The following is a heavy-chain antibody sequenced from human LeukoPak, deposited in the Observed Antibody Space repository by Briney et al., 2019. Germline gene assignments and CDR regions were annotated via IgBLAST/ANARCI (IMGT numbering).Heavy chain of an antibody. V-gene: IGHV1-2*06. D-gene: IGHD1-26*01. J-gene: IGHJ4*02. CDR3: AREPKQVIREFDY. Sequence: GASVKVSCKASGYTFTSYYMHWVRQAPGQGLEWMGRIRSNSEDIQYAQKFQGRVTMTWDTSTSTAYMELTRLTSDDTAVYYCAREPKQVIREFDYWGQGTLVTVSS. CDR1: GYTFTSYY. CDR2: IRSNSEDI.